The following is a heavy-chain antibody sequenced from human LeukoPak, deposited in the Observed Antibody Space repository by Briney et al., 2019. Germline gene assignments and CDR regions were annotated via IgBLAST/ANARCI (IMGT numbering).Heavy chain of an antibody. CDR1: GCTFTSYY. D-gene: IGHD2-15*01. CDR2: INPSGGST. Sequence: ASVRVSCKASGCTFTSYYMHWVRRAPGQGLEWMGIINPSGGSTSYAQKFQGRVTMTRDTSTSTVYMELSSLRSEDTAVYYCAREYCSGGSCSEMLRWGQGTLVTVSS. V-gene: IGHV1-46*01. J-gene: IGHJ4*02. CDR3: AREYCSGGSCSEMLR.